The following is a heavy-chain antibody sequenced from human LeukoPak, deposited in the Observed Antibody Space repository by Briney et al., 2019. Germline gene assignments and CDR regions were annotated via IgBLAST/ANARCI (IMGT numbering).Heavy chain of an antibody. V-gene: IGHV3-21*01. D-gene: IGHD3-10*01. CDR2: ISSSSSYI. Sequence: PGGSLRPSCAASGFTFSSYSMNWVRQAPGKGLEWVSSISSSSSYIYYADSVKGRFTISRDNAKNSLYLQMNSLRAEDTAVYYCARVPYYYGSGSYYILRANDYWGQGTLVTVSS. CDR3: ARVPYYYGSGSYYILRANDY. J-gene: IGHJ4*02. CDR1: GFTFSSYS.